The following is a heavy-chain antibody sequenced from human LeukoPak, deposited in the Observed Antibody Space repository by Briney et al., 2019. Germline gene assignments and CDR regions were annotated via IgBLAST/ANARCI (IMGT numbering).Heavy chain of an antibody. CDR2: ISGSGGST. Sequence: GGSLRLSCAASGFTFSSYAMSWVRQAPGKGLEWVSAISGSGGSTYYADSVKGRFTIPRDNSKNTLYLQMNSLRAEDTAVYYCAKDPVQLEAPYNWFDPWGQGTLVTVSS. D-gene: IGHD1-1*01. V-gene: IGHV3-23*01. J-gene: IGHJ5*02. CDR1: GFTFSSYA. CDR3: AKDPVQLEAPYNWFDP.